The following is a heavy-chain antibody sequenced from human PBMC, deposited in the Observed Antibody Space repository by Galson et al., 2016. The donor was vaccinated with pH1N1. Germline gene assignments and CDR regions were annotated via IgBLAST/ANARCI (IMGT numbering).Heavy chain of an antibody. CDR2: IWYDGSNK. D-gene: IGHD4-17*01. CDR1: GFTFSSYG. J-gene: IGHJ4*02. Sequence: SLRLSCAASGFTFSSYGMHWVRQAPGKGLEWVAAIWYDGSNKYYADSVKGRFTISRDNSKNTLYLQTNSLRAEDTAVYYCARGNSYYGDYLGYWGQGTLVTVSS. V-gene: IGHV3-33*01. CDR3: ARGNSYYGDYLGY.